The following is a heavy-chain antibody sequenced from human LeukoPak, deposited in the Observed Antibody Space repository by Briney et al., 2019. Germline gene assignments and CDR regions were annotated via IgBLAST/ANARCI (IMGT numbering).Heavy chain of an antibody. D-gene: IGHD2-2*01. J-gene: IGHJ5*02. CDR3: ATARNCSSTSCYPNWFDP. V-gene: IGHV3-21*01. CDR1: GFTFSSYS. CDR2: ISRSSSYI. Sequence: PGGSLRLSCAASGFTFSSYSMNWVRQAPGKGLEWVSSISRSSSYIYYADSVKGRFTISRDNAKNSLYLQMNSLRAEDTAVYYCATARNCSSTSCYPNWFDPWGQGTLVTVSS.